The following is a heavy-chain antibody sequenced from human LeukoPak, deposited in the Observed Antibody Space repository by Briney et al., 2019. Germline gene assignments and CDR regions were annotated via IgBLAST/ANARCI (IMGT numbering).Heavy chain of an antibody. D-gene: IGHD3-16*01. Sequence: GGSLRLSCAASGFTFSSYAMTWVRQAPGKGLEWVSAISGNGGNPYYADSVKGRFTISRDNSKNTQYLQMNSLRAEDTAIYYCAKIVVWGRNWFDPWGQGTLVPVSA. CDR2: ISGNGGNP. J-gene: IGHJ5*02. V-gene: IGHV3-23*01. CDR1: GFTFSSYA. CDR3: AKIVVWGRNWFDP.